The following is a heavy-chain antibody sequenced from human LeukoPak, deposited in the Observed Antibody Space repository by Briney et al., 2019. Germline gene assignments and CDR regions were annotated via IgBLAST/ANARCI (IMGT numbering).Heavy chain of an antibody. J-gene: IGHJ4*02. CDR1: GFTFSSYG. CDR2: ISTSGGTT. V-gene: IGHV3-23*01. Sequence: AGGTLRLSCAASGFTFSSYGMTWVRQAPGKGLEWVSSISTSGGTTYYADSVKGRFTISRDNSKNTLYLQMYSLRAEDTAIYYCAGAMYYYDSGGYPQGRYYFDYWGQGTLVTVSS. D-gene: IGHD3-22*01. CDR3: AGAMYYYDSGGYPQGRYYFDY.